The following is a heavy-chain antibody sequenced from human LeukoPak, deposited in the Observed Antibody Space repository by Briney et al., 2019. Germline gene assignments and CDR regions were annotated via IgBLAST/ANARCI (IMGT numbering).Heavy chain of an antibody. V-gene: IGHV3-21*01. CDR3: ARAASGYDYPYYFDY. D-gene: IGHD5-12*01. Sequence: GRSLRLSCAPDSFTLTIYSTDWVSQDPGKWMEWDSSFSSSSSYIYYADSVKGRFTISRDKDKYTLYLQMNILSVRDKAVYERARAASGYDYPYYFDYWGQGTLVTVSS. CDR1: SFTLTIYS. J-gene: IGHJ4*02. CDR2: FSSSSSYI.